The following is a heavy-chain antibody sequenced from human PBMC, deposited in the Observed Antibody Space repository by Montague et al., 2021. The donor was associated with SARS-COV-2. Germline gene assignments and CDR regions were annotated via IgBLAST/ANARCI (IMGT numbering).Heavy chain of an antibody. D-gene: IGHD3-10*02. J-gene: IGHJ6*03. CDR3: ARYVRRLRLVWNYYYYYMDV. V-gene: IGHV6-1*01. CDR2: TYYRSKWYN. Sequence: CAISGDSVSSNSAAWNWIRQSPSRGLEWLGRTYYRSKWYNDYAVSVKSRITINPDTSKNQFSLQLNSVTPEDTAVYYCARYVRRLRLVWNYYYYYMDVWGKGTTVTVSS. CDR1: GDSVSSNSAA.